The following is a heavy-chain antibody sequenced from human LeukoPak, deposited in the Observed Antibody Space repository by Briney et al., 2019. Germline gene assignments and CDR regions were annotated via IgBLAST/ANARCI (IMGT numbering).Heavy chain of an antibody. CDR3: ARVIWELVVPAATMKGVDDYYYYMDV. Sequence: GASVKVSCKASGGTFSSYAISWVRQAPGQGLEWMGGIIPIFGTANYAQKFQGRVTITTDESTSTAYMELSSLRSEDTAVYYCARVIWELVVPAATMKGVDDYYYYMDVWGKGTTVTVSS. CDR2: IIPIFGTA. J-gene: IGHJ6*03. V-gene: IGHV1-69*05. CDR1: GGTFSSYA. D-gene: IGHD2-2*01.